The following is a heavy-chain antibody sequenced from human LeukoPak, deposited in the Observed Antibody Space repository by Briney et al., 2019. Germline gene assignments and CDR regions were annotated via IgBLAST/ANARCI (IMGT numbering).Heavy chain of an antibody. Sequence: GGSLRLSCAASGFTLSSYAMSWVRQGPGKGLEWVSAISVSGNTYHADSVKGRFTISRDSYKNTLYLQMNSLRAEDAAVYYCTRNSGWYGLSWGQGILVTVSS. CDR1: GFTLSSYA. D-gene: IGHD6-19*01. V-gene: IGHV3-23*01. J-gene: IGHJ1*01. CDR2: ISVSGNT. CDR3: TRNSGWYGLS.